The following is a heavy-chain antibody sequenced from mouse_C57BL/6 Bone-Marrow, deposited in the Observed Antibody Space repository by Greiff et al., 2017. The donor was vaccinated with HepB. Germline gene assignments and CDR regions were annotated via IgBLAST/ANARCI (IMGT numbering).Heavy chain of an antibody. V-gene: IGHV1-82*01. D-gene: IGHD1-1*01. CDR3: ARTRITTVVASYYYAMDY. J-gene: IGHJ4*01. CDR2: IYPGDGDT. CDR1: GYAFSSSW. Sequence: VQLQQSGPELVKPGASVKISCKASGYAFSSSWMNWVKQRPGKGLEWIGRIYPGDGDTNYNGKFKGKATLTADKSSSTAYMQLSSLTSEDSAVYFCARTRITTVVASYYYAMDYWGQGTSVTVSS.